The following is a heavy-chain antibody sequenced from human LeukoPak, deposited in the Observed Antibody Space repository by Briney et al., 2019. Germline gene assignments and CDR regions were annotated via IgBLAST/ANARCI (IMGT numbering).Heavy chain of an antibody. V-gene: IGHV1-24*01. CDR1: GYTLTELS. Sequence: ASVKVSCKVSGYTLTELSMHWVRQAPGKGLEWMGGFDPEDGETIYAQKFQGRVTMTRDTSISTAYMELSRLTSDDTAVYYCARDMVVAATPTGLYNWFDPWGQGTLVTVSS. J-gene: IGHJ5*02. CDR2: FDPEDGET. D-gene: IGHD2-15*01. CDR3: ARDMVVAATPTGLYNWFDP.